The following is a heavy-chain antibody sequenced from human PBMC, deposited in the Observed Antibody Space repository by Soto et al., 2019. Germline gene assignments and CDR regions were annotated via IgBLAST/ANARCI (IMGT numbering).Heavy chain of an antibody. CDR3: ARDGYYYGSGPDYYYGMDV. D-gene: IGHD3-10*01. Sequence: GGSLRLSCAASGFTFSSYWMSWVRQAPGKGLEWVANIKQDGSEKYYVDSVKGRFTISRDNAKNSLYLQMNSLRAEDTAVYYCARDGYYYGSGPDYYYGMDVWGQGTTVTVSS. CDR2: IKQDGSEK. CDR1: GFTFSSYW. J-gene: IGHJ6*02. V-gene: IGHV3-7*05.